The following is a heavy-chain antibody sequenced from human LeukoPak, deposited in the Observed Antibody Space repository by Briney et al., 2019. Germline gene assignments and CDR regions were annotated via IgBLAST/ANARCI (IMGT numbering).Heavy chain of an antibody. CDR1: GFIFTDYY. V-gene: IGHV3-11*04. J-gene: IGHJ6*03. D-gene: IGHD2-21*02. Sequence: PGGSLRLSCAASGFIFTDYYMTWIRQAPGKGLEWISYITSSGTTMYYADSVKGRFTISRDNAKNSLYLQMNSLRAEDTAVYYCARHGENIVVVTAIHYYYYMDVWGKGTTVTVSS. CDR2: ITSSGTTM. CDR3: ARHGENIVVVTAIHYYYYMDV.